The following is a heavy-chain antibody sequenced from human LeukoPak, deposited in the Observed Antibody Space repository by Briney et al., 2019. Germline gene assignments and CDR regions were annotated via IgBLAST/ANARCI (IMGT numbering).Heavy chain of an antibody. CDR1: GGSFSGYY. V-gene: IGHV4-34*01. CDR2: INHSGST. J-gene: IGHJ4*02. Sequence: SETLSLTCAVYGGSFSGYYWSWIRQPPGKGLEWIGEINHSGSTNYNPSLKSRVTISVDTSKNQFSLKLSSVTAADTAVYYCASYDCSSTSCYDYWGQGTLVTVSS. D-gene: IGHD2-2*01. CDR3: ASYDCSSTSCYDY.